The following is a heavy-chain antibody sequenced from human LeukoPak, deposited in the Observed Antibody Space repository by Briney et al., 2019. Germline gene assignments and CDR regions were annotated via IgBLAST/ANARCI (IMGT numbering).Heavy chain of an antibody. CDR2: IYTSGST. D-gene: IGHD1-26*01. CDR3: ARTGGYSGSYSAWLDYYYMDV. CDR1: GGSISSYY. Sequence: PSETLSLTCTVSGGSISSYYWSWIRQPAGKGLEWIGRIYTSGSTNYNPSLKSRVTMSVDTSKNQFSLKLSSVTAADTAVYYCARTGGYSGSYSAWLDYYYMDVWAKGPRSPSP. V-gene: IGHV4-4*07. J-gene: IGHJ6*03.